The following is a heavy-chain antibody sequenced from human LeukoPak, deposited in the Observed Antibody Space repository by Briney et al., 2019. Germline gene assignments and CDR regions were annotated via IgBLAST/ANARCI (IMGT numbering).Heavy chain of an antibody. CDR2: IKSKTDGGTT. J-gene: IGHJ4*02. V-gene: IGHV3-15*07. Sequence: GGSLRLSCAASGFTFSNAWMNWVRQAPGKGLEWVGRIKSKTDGGTTGYAAPVKGRFTISRDDSKNTLYLQMNSLKTEDTAVYYCTTESTYYYDSSGYVVIDYWGQGTLVTVSS. CDR3: TTESTYYYDSSGYVVIDY. CDR1: GFTFSNAW. D-gene: IGHD3-22*01.